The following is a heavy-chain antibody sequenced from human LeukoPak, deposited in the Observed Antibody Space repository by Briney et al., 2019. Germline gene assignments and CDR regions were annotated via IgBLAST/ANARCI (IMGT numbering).Heavy chain of an antibody. CDR3: ARDQVTMVRGVIIPSWFDP. CDR1: GGTFSSYA. J-gene: IGHJ5*02. CDR2: IIPIFGTA. Sequence: GASVKVSCKASGGTFSSYAISWVRQAPGQGLEWMGGIIPIFGTANYAQKFQGRVTITADKSTSTAYMELSSLRSEDTAVYYCARDQVTMVRGVIIPSWFDPWGQGTLVTVSS. V-gene: IGHV1-69*06. D-gene: IGHD3-10*01.